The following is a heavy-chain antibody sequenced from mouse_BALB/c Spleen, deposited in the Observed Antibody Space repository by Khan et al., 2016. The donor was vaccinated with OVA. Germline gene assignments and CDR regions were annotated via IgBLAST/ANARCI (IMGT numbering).Heavy chain of an antibody. D-gene: IGHD3-3*01. V-gene: IGHV1-22*01. Sequence: VQLKQSGPDLVKPGASVKISCKTSGYTFTEYTLHWVKQSPGKSLEWIGVINPKNGVTSYNQKFKGKATLTVDKSSSTAYMEFSSLTSEDSAVYYCARDAGRYWGQGTSVTVSS. CDR1: GYTFTEYT. CDR2: INPKNGVT. CDR3: ARDAGRY. J-gene: IGHJ4*01.